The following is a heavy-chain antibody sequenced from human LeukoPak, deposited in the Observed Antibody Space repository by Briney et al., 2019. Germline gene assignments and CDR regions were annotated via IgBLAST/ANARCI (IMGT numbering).Heavy chain of an antibody. CDR3: ARDREPYYYGSGSLSLGMDV. D-gene: IGHD3-10*01. CDR2: IRAYNGNT. CDR1: GYTFTSYG. V-gene: IGHV1-18*01. Sequence: ASVKVSCKASGYTFTSYGISWVRQAPGQGLEWMGCIRAYNGNTNYAQKLQSRVTMTTDTSTSTAYMELRSLRSDDTAVYYCARDREPYYYGSGSLSLGMDVWGKGTTVTVSS. J-gene: IGHJ6*04.